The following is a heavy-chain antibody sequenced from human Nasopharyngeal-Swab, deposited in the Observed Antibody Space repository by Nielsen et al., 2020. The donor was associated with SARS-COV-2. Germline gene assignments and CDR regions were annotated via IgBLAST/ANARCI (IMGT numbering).Heavy chain of an antibody. V-gene: IGHV3-49*03. CDR1: GFTFSDYY. J-gene: IGHJ4*02. D-gene: IGHD3-22*01. CDR3: TRAREYYYDSSGPMGTGY. Sequence: GESLKISCAASGFTFSDYYMSWIRQAPGKGLEWVGFIISKAYGGTTEYAASVKGRFTISRDDSKSIAYLQMNSLKTEDTAVYYCTRAREYYYDSSGPMGTGYWGQGTLVTVSS. CDR2: IISKAYGGTT.